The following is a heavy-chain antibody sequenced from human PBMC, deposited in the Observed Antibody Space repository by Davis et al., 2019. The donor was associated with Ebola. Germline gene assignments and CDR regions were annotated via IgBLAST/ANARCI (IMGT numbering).Heavy chain of an antibody. Sequence: SETLSLTCTVSGGSISSSSYSWSWIRQPPGKGLEWIGYIYHSGSTYYNPSLKSRVTISVDRSKNQFSLKLSSVTAADTAVYYCARGGYYDSSGPGYYFDYWGQGTLVTVSS. V-gene: IGHV4-30-2*01. CDR3: ARGGYYDSSGPGYYFDY. CDR2: IYHSGST. D-gene: IGHD3-22*01. CDR1: GGSISSSSYS. J-gene: IGHJ4*02.